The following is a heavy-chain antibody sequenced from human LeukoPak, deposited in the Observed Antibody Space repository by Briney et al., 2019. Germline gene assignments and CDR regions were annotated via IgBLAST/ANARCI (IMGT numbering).Heavy chain of an antibody. J-gene: IGHJ3*02. CDR1: AWTFSNSW. Sequence: GGSLRLSCVVSAWTFSNSWMTWVRQAPGGGLEWVGRIKRKTEGGTTDYAAPVKGRFTISRDDSKNTVYLQMNSLKTEDTAVYFCCADSAVTTDYACDIWGQGTMVTVSS. CDR3: CADSAVTTDYACDI. CDR2: IKRKTEGGTT. V-gene: IGHV3-15*01. D-gene: IGHD4-17*01.